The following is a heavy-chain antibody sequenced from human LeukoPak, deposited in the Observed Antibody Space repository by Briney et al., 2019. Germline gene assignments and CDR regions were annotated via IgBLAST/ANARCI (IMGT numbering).Heavy chain of an antibody. D-gene: IGHD4-17*01. V-gene: IGHV3-74*01. Sequence: GGSLRLSCAASGVTFSSYWVHWVRQAPGKGLVWVSRINSDGSITSYADSVKGRFTISRDNAKNTLYLQMNSLRAGDTAVYYCARGGDYGDFGYWGQGTLVTVSS. CDR1: GVTFSSYW. CDR2: INSDGSIT. J-gene: IGHJ4*02. CDR3: ARGGDYGDFGY.